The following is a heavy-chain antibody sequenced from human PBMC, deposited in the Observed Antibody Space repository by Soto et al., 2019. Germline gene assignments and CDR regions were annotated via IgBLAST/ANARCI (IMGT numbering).Heavy chain of an antibody. CDR2: ISSRSSYI. Sequence: GGSLRLSCAASGFTFSSYRMNWVRQAPGKGLEWVSSISSRSSYIYYADSVKGRFTISRDNAKNSLYLQMNSLRAEDTAVYYCARSGVWSGFYYYGMDVWGQGTTVTVSS. J-gene: IGHJ6*02. V-gene: IGHV3-21*01. D-gene: IGHD3-3*01. CDR1: GFTFSSYR. CDR3: ARSGVWSGFYYYGMDV.